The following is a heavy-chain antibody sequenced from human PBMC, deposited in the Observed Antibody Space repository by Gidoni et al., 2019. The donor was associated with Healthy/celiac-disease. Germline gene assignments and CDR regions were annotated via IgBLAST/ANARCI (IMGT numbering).Heavy chain of an antibody. CDR3: TTGLLWFGELFASPFH. D-gene: IGHD3-10*01. J-gene: IGHJ4*02. CDR2: IKNKTDVGTT. CDR1: GIPFMTDW. V-gene: IGHV3-15*01. Sequence: EVQLVESGGGLVKPGGSIRLACAASGIPFMTDWRSWGRPAPGKGLEGVGRIKNKTDVGTTDYAAPVKGRFTISRDDSKNTLYLQMNSLKTEDTAVYYCTTGLLWFGELFASPFHWGQGTLVTVSS.